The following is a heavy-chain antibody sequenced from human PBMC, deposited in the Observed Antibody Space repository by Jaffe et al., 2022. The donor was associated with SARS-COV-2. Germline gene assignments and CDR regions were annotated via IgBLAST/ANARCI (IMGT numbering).Heavy chain of an antibody. CDR1: GGSFSGYY. V-gene: IGHV4-34*01. Sequence: QVQLQQWGAGLLKPSETLSLTCAVYGGSFSGYYWSWIRQPPGKGLEWIGEINHSGSTNYNPSLKSRVTISVDTSKNQFSLKLSSVTAADTAVYYCARGPYSSSWSAVRKTAPPRKYPPSPNWFDPWGQGTLVTVSS. CDR3: ARGPYSSSWSAVRKTAPPRKYPPSPNWFDP. D-gene: IGHD6-13*01. CDR2: INHSGST. J-gene: IGHJ5*02.